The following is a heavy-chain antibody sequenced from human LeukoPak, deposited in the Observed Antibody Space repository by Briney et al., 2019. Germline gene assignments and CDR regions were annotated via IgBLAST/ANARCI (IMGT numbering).Heavy chain of an antibody. CDR1: GFTFSSYS. V-gene: IGHV3-21*04. D-gene: IGHD3-22*01. CDR3: ARAGDYYSTGDC. Sequence: GGSLRLSCAASGFTFSSYSMNWVRQAPGKGLEWVSSISSSSSYVYYADSVKGRFTISRDNAKNSLYLQMNSLRAEDTAVYYCARAGDYYSTGDCWGQGTLVTVSS. CDR2: ISSSSSYV. J-gene: IGHJ4*02.